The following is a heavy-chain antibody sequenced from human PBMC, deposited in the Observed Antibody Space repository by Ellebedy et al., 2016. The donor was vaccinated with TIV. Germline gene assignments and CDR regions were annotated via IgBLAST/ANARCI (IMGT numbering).Heavy chain of an antibody. J-gene: IGHJ4*02. Sequence: GESLKISXAASGFTFSSYAMSWVRQAPGKGLEWVSAISGSGGSTYYADSVKGRFTISRDNSKNTLYLQMNSLRAEDTAVYYCAKVDMVPGYWGQGTLVTVSS. CDR1: GFTFSSYA. D-gene: IGHD3-10*01. CDR3: AKVDMVPGY. V-gene: IGHV3-23*01. CDR2: ISGSGGST.